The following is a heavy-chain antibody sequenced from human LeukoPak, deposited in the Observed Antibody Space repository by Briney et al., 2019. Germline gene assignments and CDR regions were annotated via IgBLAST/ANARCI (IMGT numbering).Heavy chain of an antibody. Sequence: SETLSLTCTVSGGSISSGGYYWSWIRQHPGKGLEWIGYIYYSGSTYYNPSLKSRVTISVDTSKNQFSLKLSSVTAADTAVYYCARDRNGDYPDYWGQGTLVTVSS. CDR2: IYYSGST. D-gene: IGHD4-17*01. CDR1: GGSISSGGYY. J-gene: IGHJ4*02. CDR3: ARDRNGDYPDY. V-gene: IGHV4-31*03.